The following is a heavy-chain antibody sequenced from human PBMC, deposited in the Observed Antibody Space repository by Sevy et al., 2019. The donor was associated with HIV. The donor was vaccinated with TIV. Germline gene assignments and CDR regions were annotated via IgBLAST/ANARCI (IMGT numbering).Heavy chain of an antibody. Sequence: SETLSLTCSVSGYSISTDYYWGWLRQPPGKGLDWMGNIYHIGSTYYIPSLSSRVSISLDTSKNQFSLRLSSLTAADSAVYYCARFGGQKYFRRFDYWGQGTLVTVSS. V-gene: IGHV4-38-2*02. J-gene: IGHJ4*02. D-gene: IGHD2-2*01. CDR3: ARFGGQKYFRRFDY. CDR1: GYSISTDYY. CDR2: IYHIGST.